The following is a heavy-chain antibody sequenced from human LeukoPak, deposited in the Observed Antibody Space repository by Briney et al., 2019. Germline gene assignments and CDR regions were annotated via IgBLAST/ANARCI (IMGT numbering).Heavy chain of an antibody. CDR1: GYTFTSYA. V-gene: IGHV1-3*01. D-gene: IGHD6-13*01. J-gene: IGHJ4*02. CDR2: INAGNGNT. CDR3: ARGRAAAGTPYYFDY. Sequence: ASVKVSCKASGYTFTSYAMHWVRQAPGQRLEWMGWINAGNGNTKYSQKFQGRVTITRDTSASTAYMELSSLRSEDTAVYYCARGRAAAGTPYYFDYWGQGTLVTVSS.